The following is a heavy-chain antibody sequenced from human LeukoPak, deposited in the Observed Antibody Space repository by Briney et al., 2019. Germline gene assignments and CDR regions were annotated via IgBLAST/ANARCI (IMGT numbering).Heavy chain of an antibody. J-gene: IGHJ4*02. CDR1: GFTFSSYE. CDR3: ASPCAVCEYFDY. CDR2: ISSSGSTI. Sequence: PGGSLRLSCAASGFTFSSYEMNWVRQAPGKGLEWVSYISSSGSTIYYADSVKGRFTISRDNAKNSLYLQMNSLRAEDTAVYYCASPCAVCEYFDYWGQGTLVTVSS. V-gene: IGHV3-48*03. D-gene: IGHD4/OR15-4a*01.